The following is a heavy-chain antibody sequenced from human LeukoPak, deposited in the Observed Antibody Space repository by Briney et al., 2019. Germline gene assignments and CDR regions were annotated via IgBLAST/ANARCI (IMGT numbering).Heavy chain of an antibody. CDR3: AKDVWWSVS. CDR2: ISANGVDT. J-gene: IGHJ5*02. CDR1: GFTFSNHA. Sequence: GGSLRLSCVASGFTFSNHAMTWVRQAPGKGLEWVSAISANGVDTFYAPSVKGRFTISRDNSKNTPYLQINSLRAEDTAIYYCAKDVWWSVSWGQGTLVTVSS. D-gene: IGHD2-8*02. V-gene: IGHV3-23*01.